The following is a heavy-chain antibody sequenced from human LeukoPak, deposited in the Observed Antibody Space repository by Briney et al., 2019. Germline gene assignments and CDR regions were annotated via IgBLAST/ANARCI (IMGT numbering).Heavy chain of an antibody. CDR3: ARGAEGGDCYSCLTADYYCGMDV. J-gene: IGHJ6*02. CDR2: INPSGGST. V-gene: IGHV1-46*01. D-gene: IGHD2-21*02. CDR1: GYTFTSYY. Sequence: ASVKVSCKASGYTFTSYYMHWVRQAPGQGLEWMGIINPSGGSTSYAQKFQGRVTMTRDTSTSTVYMELSSLRSEDTAVYYCARGAEGGDCYSCLTADYYCGMDVWGQGTTVTVSS.